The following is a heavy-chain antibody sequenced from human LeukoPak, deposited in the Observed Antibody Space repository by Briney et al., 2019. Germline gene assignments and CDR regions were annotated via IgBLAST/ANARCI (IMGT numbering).Heavy chain of an antibody. CDR2: ISISSSSI. V-gene: IGHV3-48*01. Sequence: PGGSLRLSCAASGFTFSSYSMNWVRQAPGKGLEWLSYISISSSSIYYADSVKGRFTISRDNAKNSLYLQMNSLRAEDTAVYYCARKYSSSSFDAFDIWGQGTMVTVSS. CDR3: ARKYSSSSFDAFDI. CDR1: GFTFSSYS. D-gene: IGHD6-6*01. J-gene: IGHJ3*02.